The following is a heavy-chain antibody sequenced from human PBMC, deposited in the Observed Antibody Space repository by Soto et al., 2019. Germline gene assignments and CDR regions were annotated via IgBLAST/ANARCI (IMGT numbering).Heavy chain of an antibody. CDR2: ISNDGSRK. CDR3: VKDRRTEAFGMEV. Sequence: QVQLVESGGGVVQPGRSLRLSCAASGFSFSSYGMHWVRQAPGKGLEWVAVISNDGSRKHYADSVKGRFTISRDTSKNTVYLQMNSLTVEDTAVFYCVKDRRTEAFGMEVWGQGTTVTVSS. CDR1: GFSFSSYG. J-gene: IGHJ6*02. D-gene: IGHD3-3*02. V-gene: IGHV3-30*18.